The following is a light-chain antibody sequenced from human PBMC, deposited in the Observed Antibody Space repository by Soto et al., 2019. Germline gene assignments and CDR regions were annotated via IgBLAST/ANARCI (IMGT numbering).Light chain of an antibody. CDR2: DAS. CDR3: QQYNSYPWT. J-gene: IGKJ1*01. V-gene: IGKV1-5*01. Sequence: DIHITQSPSTLSASVGDRVTITCRSSQSISSWLAWYQQKPGKAPKLLIYDASSLESGVPSRFGGSGSGTEFTLTISSLQPDDFATYYCQQYNSYPWTLGQGTKVDIK. CDR1: QSISSW.